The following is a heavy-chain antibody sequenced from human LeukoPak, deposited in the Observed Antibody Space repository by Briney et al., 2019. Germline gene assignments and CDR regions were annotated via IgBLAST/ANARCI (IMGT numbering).Heavy chain of an antibody. CDR2: MYYSGST. Sequence: SETLSLTCTVSGDSITGSSYYWGWIRQPPGKGLEWIGSMYYSGSTYSNPSLKSRVTISADTSKNQFSLKLKSVTAADTAVYYCARQYYDSTGYYYFDYWGQGTLVTVSS. J-gene: IGHJ4*02. V-gene: IGHV4-39*01. CDR3: ARQYYDSTGYYYFDY. D-gene: IGHD3-22*01. CDR1: GDSITGSSYY.